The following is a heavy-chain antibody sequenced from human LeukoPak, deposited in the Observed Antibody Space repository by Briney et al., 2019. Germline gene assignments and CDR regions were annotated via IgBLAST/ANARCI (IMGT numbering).Heavy chain of an antibody. D-gene: IGHD6-6*01. J-gene: IGHJ5*02. CDR3: ARAAPSGKQLAPVPSGWFDP. V-gene: IGHV3-7*01. CDR2: IKQDGSEK. CDR1: GFTFSSYW. Sequence: GGSLRLSCAASGFTFSSYWMSWVRQAPGKGLEWVANIKQDGSEKYYVDSVKGRFTISRDNAKNSLYLQMNSLRAEDTAVYYCARAAPSGKQLAPVPSGWFDPWGQGTLVTVSS.